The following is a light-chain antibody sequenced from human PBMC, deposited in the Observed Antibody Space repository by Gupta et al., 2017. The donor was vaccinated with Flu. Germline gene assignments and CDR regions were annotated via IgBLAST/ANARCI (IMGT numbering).Light chain of an antibody. Sequence: DIVMTQSPDSLAVSLGERATINCKSSQSVLYSSNNKNYLAWYQQKPGQPPKLLIYWASTRESGVPDRFGGSGSGTDFTLTISSLQAEDVAVYYCQQYYNSLYTFGQGTKLEIK. V-gene: IGKV4-1*01. J-gene: IGKJ2*01. CDR1: QSVLYSSNNKNY. CDR2: WAS. CDR3: QQYYNSLYT.